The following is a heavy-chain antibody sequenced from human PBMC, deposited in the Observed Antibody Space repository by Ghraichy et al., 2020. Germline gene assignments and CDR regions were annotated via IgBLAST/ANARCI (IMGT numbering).Heavy chain of an antibody. Sequence: SETLSLTCAVYGGSFSGYYWSWIRQPPGKGLEWIGEINHSGSTNYNPSLKSRVTISVDTSKNQFSLKLSSVTAADTAVYYCARGPRTIHGDYPKHIDYWGQGTLVTVSS. J-gene: IGHJ4*02. V-gene: IGHV4-34*01. CDR1: GGSFSGYY. CDR3: ARGPRTIHGDYPKHIDY. CDR2: INHSGST. D-gene: IGHD4-17*01.